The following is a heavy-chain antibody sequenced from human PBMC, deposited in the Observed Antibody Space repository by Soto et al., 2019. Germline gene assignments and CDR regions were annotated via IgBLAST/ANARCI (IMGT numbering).Heavy chain of an antibody. CDR2: ISDTGGDS. CDR3: VRDLYRSATMPCLDH. D-gene: IGHD1-1*01. V-gene: IGHV3-23*01. J-gene: IGHJ4*02. CDR1: GFTFINYA. Sequence: GGSLRLASNASGFTFINYAMSWVRQSPVKGLEWVSSISDTGGDSYYADSMDGRFTVSRDNSKNTLYLQINSLRAEDTAIYYCVRDLYRSATMPCLDHWGQGALVTVSS.